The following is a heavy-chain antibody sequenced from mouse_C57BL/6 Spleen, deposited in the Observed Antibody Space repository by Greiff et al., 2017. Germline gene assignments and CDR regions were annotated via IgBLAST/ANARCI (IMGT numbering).Heavy chain of an antibody. J-gene: IGHJ3*01. CDR2: IWGVGST. D-gene: IGHD4-1*02. V-gene: IGHV2-6*01. CDR3: ASGQLGPFAY. Sequence: VPLVESGPGLVAPSQSLSITCTVSGFSLTSYGVDWVRHSPGKGLEWLGVIWGVGSTNYNSALNSRLSISKDNSKSQVFLKMNSLQTDDTAMYYCASGQLGPFAYWGQGTLVTVSA. CDR1: GFSLTSYG.